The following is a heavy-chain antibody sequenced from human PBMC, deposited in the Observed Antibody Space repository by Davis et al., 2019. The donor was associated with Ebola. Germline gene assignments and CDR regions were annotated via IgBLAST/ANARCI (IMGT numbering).Heavy chain of an antibody. CDR3: VRQASLYGAIDY. Sequence: GESLKISCKGSGYSFTTYWIAWVRQMPGKGPEWMGIIYSGDSDTRYSPSFEGQVTISVDRSITTAHLQWSSLKASDTAIYYCVRQASLYGAIDYWGQGTLVTVSS. J-gene: IGHJ4*02. CDR2: IYSGDSDT. V-gene: IGHV5-51*01. D-gene: IGHD4/OR15-4a*01. CDR1: GYSFTTYW.